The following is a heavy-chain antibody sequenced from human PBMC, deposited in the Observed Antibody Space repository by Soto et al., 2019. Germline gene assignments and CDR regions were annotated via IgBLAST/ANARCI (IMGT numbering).Heavy chain of an antibody. CDR2: ISDRGDTT. Sequence: EVQLLESGGGLVQPGGSLRLSCAASGFTISSNAMYWVCQAPGKGLEWVSGISDRGDTTHYADSVKGRFTISRDTSKNTLYLHLNTLRADDTAVYYCAKDKPGTTSFDYWGQGTLVTVSS. CDR3: AKDKPGTTSFDY. D-gene: IGHD1-1*01. J-gene: IGHJ4*02. V-gene: IGHV3-23*01. CDR1: GFTISSNA.